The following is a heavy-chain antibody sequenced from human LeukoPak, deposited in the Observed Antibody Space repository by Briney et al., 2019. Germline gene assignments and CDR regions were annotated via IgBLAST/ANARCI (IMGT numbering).Heavy chain of an antibody. CDR3: AREEGDYYGSGSYLGY. CDR1: GGSISSGGYY. D-gene: IGHD3-10*01. V-gene: IGHV4-30-2*01. CDR2: IYHSGST. Sequence: SQTLSLTCTVSGGSISSGGYYWSWIRQPPGKGLEWIGYIYHSGSTYYNPSLKSRVTISVDRSKNQFSLKLTSVTAADTAVYYCAREEGDYYGSGSYLGYWGQGILVTVSS. J-gene: IGHJ4*02.